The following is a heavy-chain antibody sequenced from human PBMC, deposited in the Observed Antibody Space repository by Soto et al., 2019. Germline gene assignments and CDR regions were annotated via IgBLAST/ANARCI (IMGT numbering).Heavy chain of an antibody. CDR3: ARIPTAIAARRRNWFDP. CDR1: GSTFTSYG. Sequence: ASVKVSCKASGSTFTSYGISWVRQAPGQGLEWMGWISAYNGNTNYAQKLQGRVTMTTDTSTSTAYMELRSLRSDDTAVYYCARIPTAIAARRRNWFDPWGQGTLVTVSS. CDR2: ISAYNGNT. V-gene: IGHV1-18*01. D-gene: IGHD6-6*01. J-gene: IGHJ5*02.